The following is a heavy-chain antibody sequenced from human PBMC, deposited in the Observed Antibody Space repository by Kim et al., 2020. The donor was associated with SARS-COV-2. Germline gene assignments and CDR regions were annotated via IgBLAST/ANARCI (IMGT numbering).Heavy chain of an antibody. D-gene: IGHD1-26*01. CDR2: ISSSSSYI. V-gene: IGHV3-21*01. CDR1: GFTFSSYS. J-gene: IGHJ3*02. CDR3: AREKGGIVGAGRAFDI. Sequence: GGSLRLSCAASGFTFSSYSMNWVRQAPGKGLEWVSSISSSSSYIYYADSVKGRFTISRDNAKNSLYLQMNSLRAEDTAVYYCAREKGGIVGAGRAFDIWGQGTMVTVSS.